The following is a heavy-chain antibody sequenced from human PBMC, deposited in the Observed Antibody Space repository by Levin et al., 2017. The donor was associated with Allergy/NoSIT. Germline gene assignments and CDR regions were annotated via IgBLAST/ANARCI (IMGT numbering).Heavy chain of an antibody. CDR1: GFTFSSYG. Sequence: SGGSLRLSCAASGFTFSSYGMHWVRQAPGKGLEWVAVISYDGSNKYYADSVKGRFTISRDNSKNTLYLQMNSLRAEDTAVYYCANHRFDPWGQGTLVTVSS. CDR2: ISYDGSNK. CDR3: ANHRFDP. J-gene: IGHJ5*02. V-gene: IGHV3-30*18.